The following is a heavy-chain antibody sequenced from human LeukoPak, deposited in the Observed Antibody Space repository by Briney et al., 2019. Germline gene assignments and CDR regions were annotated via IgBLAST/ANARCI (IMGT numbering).Heavy chain of an antibody. CDR3: ARGPYDYVWGSYRYTSWFDP. V-gene: IGHV1-46*01. CDR2: INPSGGST. D-gene: IGHD3-16*02. J-gene: IGHJ5*02. CDR1: GYTFTSYY. Sequence: PGASVTVSCKASGYTFTSYYMHWVRQAPGQGLEWMGIINPSGGSTSYAQKFQGRVTMTRNTSISTAYMELSSLRSEDTAVYYCARGPYDYVWGSYRYTSWFDPWGQGTLVTVSS.